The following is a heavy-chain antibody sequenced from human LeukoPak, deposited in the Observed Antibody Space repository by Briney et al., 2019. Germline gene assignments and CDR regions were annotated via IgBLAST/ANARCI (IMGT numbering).Heavy chain of an antibody. CDR1: GFTFSSYA. CDR2: ISGSGGST. D-gene: IGHD6-19*01. Sequence: GGSLRLSXAASGFTFSSYAMSWVRQAPGKGVEWVSAISGSGGSTYYADSVKGRFTISRDNSKNALYLQMNSLRAEDTAVYYCAKDIAVAGSDYWGQGTLVTVSS. CDR3: AKDIAVAGSDY. V-gene: IGHV3-23*01. J-gene: IGHJ4*02.